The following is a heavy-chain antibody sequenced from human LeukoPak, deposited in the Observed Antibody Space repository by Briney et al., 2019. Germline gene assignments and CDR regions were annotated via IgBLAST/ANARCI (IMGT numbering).Heavy chain of an antibody. J-gene: IGHJ6*02. CDR1: GFTFSSYG. V-gene: IGHV3-33*01. CDR3: ARVPPRYGDYDYYGMDV. D-gene: IGHD4-17*01. CDR2: IWYDGSNK. Sequence: PGRSLRLSCAASGFTFSSYGMHWVRQAPGKGLEWVAVIWYDGSNKYYADSVKGRFTISRDNSKNTLYLQMNSLRAEDTAVYYCARVPPRYGDYDYYGMDVWGQGTTVTVSS.